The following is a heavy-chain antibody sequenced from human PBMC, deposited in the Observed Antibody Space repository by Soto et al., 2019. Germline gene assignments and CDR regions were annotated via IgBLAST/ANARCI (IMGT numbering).Heavy chain of an antibody. Sequence: TGGSLRLSCAASGFTFSDYYMSWIRQAPGKGLEWVSYISSSGSTIYYADSVKGRFTISRDNAKNSLYLQMNSLRAEDTAVYYCARSPSIAAAGFDPWGQGTLVTVSS. CDR1: GFTFSDYY. CDR3: ARSPSIAAAGFDP. V-gene: IGHV3-11*01. D-gene: IGHD6-13*01. CDR2: ISSSGSTI. J-gene: IGHJ5*02.